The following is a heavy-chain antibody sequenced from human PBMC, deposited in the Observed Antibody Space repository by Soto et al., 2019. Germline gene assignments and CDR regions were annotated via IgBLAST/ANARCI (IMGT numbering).Heavy chain of an antibody. V-gene: IGHV4-34*02. CDR1: GGSLRGYY. CDR2: INQNGGT. CDR3: GRVLAGGEDY. J-gene: IGHJ4*02. Sequence: QVQLEQWGASLLKPSETLSLTCAVNGGSLRGYYWNWIHQSPGKGLEWIGEINQNGGTKYNPSLKSRVSISVVASTNQFSLKLNSVTAADTAVYYCGRVLAGGEDYWGQGTLVTVSS.